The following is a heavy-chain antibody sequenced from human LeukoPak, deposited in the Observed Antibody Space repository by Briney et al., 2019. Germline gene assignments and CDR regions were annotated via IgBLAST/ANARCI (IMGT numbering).Heavy chain of an antibody. CDR2: ISPGGDRT. CDR3: AKSVTADP. Sequence: GGSLRLSCAASGFIASTNYMSWVRQAPGKGLEWVSAISPGGDRTYYADSVKGRFAISRDNSKNTLYLQMHSLRAEDTAVYYCAKSVTADPWGQGTLVTVSS. D-gene: IGHD4-23*01. V-gene: IGHV3-23*01. J-gene: IGHJ5*02. CDR1: GFIASTNY.